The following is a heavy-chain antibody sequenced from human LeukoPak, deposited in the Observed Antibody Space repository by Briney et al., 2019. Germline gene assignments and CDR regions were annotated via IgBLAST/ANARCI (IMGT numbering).Heavy chain of an antibody. J-gene: IGHJ4*02. Sequence: GGSLRLSCAASGFTFSSYSMNSVRQAPGKGLEWVSSISSSSSYIYYADSVKGRFNISRDNAKTSLYLQMNSLRAEDTAVYYCARDGYSSGWNIDYWGQGTLVTVSS. CDR1: GFTFSSYS. CDR2: ISSSSSYI. CDR3: ARDGYSSGWNIDY. V-gene: IGHV3-21*01. D-gene: IGHD6-19*01.